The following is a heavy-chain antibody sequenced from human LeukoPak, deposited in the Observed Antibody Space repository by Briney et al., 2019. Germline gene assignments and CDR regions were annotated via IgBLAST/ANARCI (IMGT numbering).Heavy chain of an antibody. J-gene: IGHJ3*02. CDR2: ISYDGSNK. D-gene: IGHD3-22*01. CDR3: AKDRSTYYYDSSGYYPDAFDI. CDR1: GFTFRSYC. Sequence: GGSLRLSCAASGFTFRSYCIHWVRQAPGKGLEWVAGISYDGSNKYYADSVKGRFTISRDNSKNTLYLQMNSLRAEDTAVYYCAKDRSTYYYDSSGYYPDAFDIWGQGTMVTVSS. V-gene: IGHV3-30*18.